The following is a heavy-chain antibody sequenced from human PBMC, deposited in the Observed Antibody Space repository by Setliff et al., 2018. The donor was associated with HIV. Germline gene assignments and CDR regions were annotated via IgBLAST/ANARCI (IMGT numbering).Heavy chain of an antibody. CDR1: GLSLGTSGVG. V-gene: IGHV2-5*01. Sequence: TLSLTCTFSGLSLGTSGVGVGWIRQSPGKALEWLASIYWNNNKHYSTSLKSRLTVTKDTSKNRVVFTMTNMDPVDTATYYCAYSGRQLRGPYFDFWGQGTPVTVSS. CDR2: IYWNNNK. D-gene: IGHD1-1*01. CDR3: AYSGRQLRGPYFDF. J-gene: IGHJ4*02.